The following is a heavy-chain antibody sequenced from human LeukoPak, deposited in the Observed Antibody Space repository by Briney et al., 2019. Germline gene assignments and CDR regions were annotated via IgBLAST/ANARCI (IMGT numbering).Heavy chain of an antibody. CDR1: GGTFSSYA. J-gene: IGHJ5*02. CDR3: ARVGTLVSGSRFDP. CDR2: IIPILGIA. Sequence: GASVKVSCKASGGTFSSYAISWVRQAPGQGLEWMGRIIPILGIANYAQKFQGRVTITADKSTSTAYMELSSLRSEDTAVYYCARVGTLVSGSRFDPWGQGTLVTVSS. D-gene: IGHD1-14*01. V-gene: IGHV1-69*04.